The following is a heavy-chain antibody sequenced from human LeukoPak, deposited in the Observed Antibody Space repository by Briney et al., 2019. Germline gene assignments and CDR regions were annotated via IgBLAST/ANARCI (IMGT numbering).Heavy chain of an antibody. CDR2: IRYDGSNK. J-gene: IGHJ3*02. V-gene: IGHV3-30*02. D-gene: IGHD5-24*01. CDR3: AKARAIRPTDAFDI. Sequence: GGSLRLSCAASGFTFSSYGMHWVRQAPGKGLEWVAFIRYDGSNKYYADSVKGRFTISRDNSKNTLYLQMNSLRAEDTAVYYCAKARAIRPTDAFDIWGQGTMVTVCS. CDR1: GFTFSSYG.